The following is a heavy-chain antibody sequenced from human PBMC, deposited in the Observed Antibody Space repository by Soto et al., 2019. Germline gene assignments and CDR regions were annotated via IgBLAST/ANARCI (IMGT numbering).Heavy chain of an antibody. Sequence: SETLSLTCSVSGGSVSSGSYYWSWIRQPPGKGLEWIGYISYSGSTKYNPSHKNRFTISLDTSQNLFSLKLRSVTAADTAIYYCARDQGVNRDFYYYPMDVWGQGTTVTVSS. CDR1: GGSVSSGSYY. CDR2: ISYSGST. D-gene: IGHD3-10*01. V-gene: IGHV4-61*01. CDR3: ARDQGVNRDFYYYPMDV. J-gene: IGHJ6*02.